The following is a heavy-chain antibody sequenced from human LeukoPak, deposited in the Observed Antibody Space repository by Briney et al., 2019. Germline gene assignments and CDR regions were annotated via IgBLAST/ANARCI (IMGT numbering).Heavy chain of an antibody. CDR3: AKLGTSGQTDY. J-gene: IGHJ4*02. D-gene: IGHD2-2*01. Sequence: GGSLRLSCAASGFTFSTYWMHWVRQAPGKGLVWVSRINSDGSTTNYADSVKGRFTISRDNSKNTLYLQMNSLRAEDTAVYYCAKLGTSGQTDYWGQGTLVTVSS. V-gene: IGHV3-74*01. CDR2: INSDGSTT. CDR1: GFTFSTYW.